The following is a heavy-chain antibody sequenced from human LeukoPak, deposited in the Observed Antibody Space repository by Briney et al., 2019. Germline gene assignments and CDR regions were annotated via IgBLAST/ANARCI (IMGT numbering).Heavy chain of an antibody. J-gene: IGHJ3*02. Sequence: SETLSLTCAVSGYSIRSGYSWGWIRQSPGKGLEWIGYIYYSGSTNYNPSLKSRVTISADTSKNQFSLKLSSVTAADTAVYYCARASSRYAFDIWGQGTMVTVSS. V-gene: IGHV4-61*01. CDR3: ARASSRYAFDI. D-gene: IGHD2-15*01. CDR1: GYSIRSGYS. CDR2: IYYSGST.